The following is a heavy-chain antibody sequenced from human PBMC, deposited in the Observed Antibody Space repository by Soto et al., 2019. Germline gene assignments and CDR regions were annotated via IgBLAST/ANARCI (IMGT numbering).Heavy chain of an antibody. CDR1: GGTSSSYA. Sequence: SVKVSCKASGGTSSSYAISWVRQAPGQGLEWMGGIIPIFGTANYAQKFQGRVTITADESTSTAYMELSSLRSEDTAVYYCARGSQLRFLEWSDLWGQGTTVTVSS. J-gene: IGHJ6*02. CDR3: ARGSQLRFLEWSDL. D-gene: IGHD3-3*01. CDR2: IIPIFGTA. V-gene: IGHV1-69*13.